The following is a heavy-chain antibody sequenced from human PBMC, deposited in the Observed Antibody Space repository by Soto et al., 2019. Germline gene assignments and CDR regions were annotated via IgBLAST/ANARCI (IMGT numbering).Heavy chain of an antibody. CDR3: AIYDFWSGVGSDY. CDR2: INHSGST. D-gene: IGHD3-3*01. V-gene: IGHV4-34*01. J-gene: IGHJ4*02. Sequence: SETLSLTCAVYGGSFSGYYWSWIRQPPGKGLEWIGEINHSGSTNYNPSLKSRVTISVDASKNQFSLKLSSVTAADTAVYYCAIYDFWSGVGSDYWGQGTLVTVSS. CDR1: GGSFSGYY.